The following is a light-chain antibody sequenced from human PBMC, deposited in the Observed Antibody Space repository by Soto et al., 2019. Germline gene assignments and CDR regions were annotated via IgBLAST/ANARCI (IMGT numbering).Light chain of an antibody. CDR2: GNN. J-gene: IGLJ1*01. V-gene: IGLV1-40*01. CDR1: SSNIGAGYD. CDR3: QCYDSSLSGYV. Sequence: QSVLTQSPSVSGAPGQRVTISCTGSSSNIGAGYDVHWYQQLPGTAPKVLIYGNNNRPSGVPDRFSGSKSGTSASLAITGLQAEDEADYYCQCYDSSLSGYVFGTGTKVTVL.